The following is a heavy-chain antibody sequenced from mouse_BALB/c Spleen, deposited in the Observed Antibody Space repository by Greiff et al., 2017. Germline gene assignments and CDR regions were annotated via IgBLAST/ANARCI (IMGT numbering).Heavy chain of an antibody. CDR1: GFSLTSYG. CDR3: ARKPNGVYAMDY. CDR2: IWSGGST. V-gene: IGHV2-4-1*01. Sequence: VKLMESGPGLVQPSQSLSITCTVSGFSLTSYGVHWVRQSPGKGLEWLGVIWSGGSTDYNAAFISRLSISKDNSKSQVFLKMNSLQTDDTAMYYCARKPNGVYAMDYWGQGTSVTVSS. J-gene: IGHJ4*01.